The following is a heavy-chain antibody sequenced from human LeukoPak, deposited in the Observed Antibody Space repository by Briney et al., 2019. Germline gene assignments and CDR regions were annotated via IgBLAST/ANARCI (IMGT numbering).Heavy chain of an antibody. Sequence: GGSLRLSCAASGFTFSDYYMSWIRQAPGKGLEWVSYISSSGSTIYYADSVKGRFTISRDNAKNSLYLQMNSLRAEDTAVYYCARDRRYCSSTSCSLGDDAFDIWGQGTMVTVSS. CDR1: GFTFSDYY. CDR2: ISSSGSTI. D-gene: IGHD2-2*01. V-gene: IGHV3-11*04. CDR3: ARDRRYCSSTSCSLGDDAFDI. J-gene: IGHJ3*02.